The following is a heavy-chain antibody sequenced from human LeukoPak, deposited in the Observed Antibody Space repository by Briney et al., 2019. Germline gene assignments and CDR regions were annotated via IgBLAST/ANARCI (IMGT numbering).Heavy chain of an antibody. V-gene: IGHV3-21*05. CDR3: ARSFGSSWYFDY. Sequence: GGSLRLSCAASGFTFSSYSMNWVRQAPGKGLEWVSYVSSSSSYIYYADSVKGRFTISRDNAKNSLYLQMNSLRAEDTAVYYCARSFGSSWYFDYWGQGTLVTVSS. CDR2: VSSSSSYI. J-gene: IGHJ4*02. CDR1: GFTFSSYS. D-gene: IGHD6-13*01.